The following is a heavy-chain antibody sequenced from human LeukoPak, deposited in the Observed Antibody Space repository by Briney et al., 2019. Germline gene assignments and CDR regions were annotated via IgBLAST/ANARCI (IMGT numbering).Heavy chain of an antibody. Sequence: GASVKVSCKASGYAFPHYGVQWVRQAPGQGLEWMGIIHPSSGRTTFAQNFQGRVTMTRDTSTSTVYMELRSLTSEDTAVYYCARGPSPDYWGQGTLVTVSS. CDR3: ARGPSPDY. V-gene: IGHV1-46*01. CDR1: GYAFPHYG. J-gene: IGHJ4*02. CDR2: IHPSSGRT.